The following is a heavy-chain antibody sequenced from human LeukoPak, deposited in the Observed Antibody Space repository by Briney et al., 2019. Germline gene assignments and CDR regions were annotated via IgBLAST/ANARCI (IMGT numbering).Heavy chain of an antibody. CDR2: ISSSSSYI. CDR1: GFTFSSYS. J-gene: IGHJ4*02. Sequence: GGSLRLSCAASGFTFSSYSMNWVRQAPGKGLEWVSSISSSSSYIYYADSVKGRFIISRDNAKNSLYLQMNSLRAEDTAVYYCARSPTAMRLFHYYFDYWGQGTLVTVSS. CDR3: ARSPTAMRLFHYYFDY. V-gene: IGHV3-21*01. D-gene: IGHD3-22*01.